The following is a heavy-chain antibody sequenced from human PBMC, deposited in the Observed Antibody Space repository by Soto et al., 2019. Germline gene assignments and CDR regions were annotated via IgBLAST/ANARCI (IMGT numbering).Heavy chain of an antibody. CDR1: GGSISSSSYY. J-gene: IGHJ4*02. V-gene: IGHV4-39*01. Sequence: QLQLQESGPGLVKPSETLSLTCTVSGGSISSSSYYWGWIRQPPGKGLEWIGSIYYSGSTYYNPSLKSRVTISVDTPKNQFSLKLSSVTAADTAVYYCASLDYYVWGSYPRLWGQGTLVTVSS. CDR3: ASLDYYVWGSYPRL. D-gene: IGHD3-16*02. CDR2: IYYSGST.